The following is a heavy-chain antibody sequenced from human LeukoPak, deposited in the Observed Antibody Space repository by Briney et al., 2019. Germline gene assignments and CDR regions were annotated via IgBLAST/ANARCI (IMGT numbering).Heavy chain of an antibody. V-gene: IGHV3-23*01. CDR1: GFTFSSYA. Sequence: GGSLRLSCAASGFTFSSYAMSWVRQAPGKGLEWVSAISGSGGSTYYADSVKGRFTISRDNSKNTLYPQMNSVRAEDTAVYYCAKFQRYDFWSGYNNWFDPWGQGTLVTVSS. D-gene: IGHD3-3*01. J-gene: IGHJ5*02. CDR3: AKFQRYDFWSGYNNWFDP. CDR2: ISGSGGST.